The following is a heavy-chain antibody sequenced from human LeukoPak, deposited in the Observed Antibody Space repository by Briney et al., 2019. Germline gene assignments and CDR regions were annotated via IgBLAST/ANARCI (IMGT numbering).Heavy chain of an antibody. J-gene: IGHJ4*02. V-gene: IGHV3-33*01. CDR3: ARVGYSTRGH. CDR1: RFTFTSYG. D-gene: IGHD6-13*01. Sequence: GRSLRLSCAASRFTFTSYGMHWVRQAPGKGLEWVAVIWYDGSNKYYADSVKGRFTISRDNSKNTLYLQMDSLRAEDTAVYYCARVGYSTRGHWGQGTLVTVSS. CDR2: IWYDGSNK.